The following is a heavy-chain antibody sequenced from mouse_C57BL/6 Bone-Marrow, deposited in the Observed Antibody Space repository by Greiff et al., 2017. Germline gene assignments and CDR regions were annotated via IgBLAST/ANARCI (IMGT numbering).Heavy chain of an antibody. V-gene: IGHV7-3*01. J-gene: IGHJ1*03. CDR3: ARSYYGSSRWYFDV. CDR2: IRNKANGYTT. D-gene: IGHD1-1*01. CDR1: GFTFTDYY. Sequence: EVKLMESGGGLVQPGGSLSLSCAASGFTFTDYYMSWVRQPPGKALEWLGFIRNKANGYTTEYSASVKGRFTISRDNSQSILYLQMNALRAEDSATYYCARSYYGSSRWYFDVWGTGTTVTVSS.